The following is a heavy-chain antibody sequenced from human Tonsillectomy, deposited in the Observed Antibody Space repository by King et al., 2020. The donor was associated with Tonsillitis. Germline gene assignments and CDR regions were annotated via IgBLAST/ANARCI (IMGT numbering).Heavy chain of an antibody. CDR2: IFSNDEK. Sequence: VTLKESGPVLVKPPETLTLTCTVSGFSLSNTNVGVSWIRQPPGKALEWLAHIFSNDEKSYSTSLRSRLTISKDTSRSQVVLSMTNMDPVDTATYFCARPYSSGWPNAFDIWGQGTMVTVSS. D-gene: IGHD6-25*01. J-gene: IGHJ3*02. CDR1: GFSLSNTNVG. V-gene: IGHV2-26*01. CDR3: ARPYSSGWPNAFDI.